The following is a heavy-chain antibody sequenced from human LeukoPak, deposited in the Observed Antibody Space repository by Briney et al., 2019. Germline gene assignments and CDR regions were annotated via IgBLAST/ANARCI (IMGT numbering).Heavy chain of an antibody. CDR1: GFTFSSYW. Sequence: PGGSLGLSCAASGFTFSSYWMSWVRQAPGKGLEWVANIKQDGSEKYYVDSVKGRFTISRDNARNSLFLQMNSLRVEDTAVYYCASQSYARFDPWGQGTLVTVSS. J-gene: IGHJ5*02. CDR3: ASQSYARFDP. V-gene: IGHV3-7*01. D-gene: IGHD3-16*01. CDR2: IKQDGSEK.